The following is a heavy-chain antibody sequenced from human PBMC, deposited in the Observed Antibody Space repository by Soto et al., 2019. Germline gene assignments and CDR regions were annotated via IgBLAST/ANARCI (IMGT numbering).Heavy chain of an antibody. CDR3: TRSIITTAGTDAFDL. CDR2: INPSRGDT. CDR1: AYTFTSYY. Sequence: QVQLVQSGAEVKKPGASVRVSCKASAYTFTSYYVHWVRQAPGQGPEWMGMINPSRGDTDYAQKFQGRVTMTRDTSTTTVYMELSSLRSEDTAIYYCTRSIITTAGTDAFDLWGQGTLVTVSS. J-gene: IGHJ3*01. D-gene: IGHD6-13*01. V-gene: IGHV1-46*03.